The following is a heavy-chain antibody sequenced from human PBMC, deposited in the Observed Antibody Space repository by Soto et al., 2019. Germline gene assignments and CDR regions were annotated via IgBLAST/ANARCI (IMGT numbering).Heavy chain of an antibody. V-gene: IGHV1-18*01. CDR1: GYTFTSYG. CDR3: AREAVIRRGQNYFDS. CDR2: ISAYNGNT. D-gene: IGHD4-4*01. Sequence: QVQLVQSGAEVKKPGASVKVSCKASGYTFTSYGISWVRQAPGQGLEWMGWISAYNGNTNYAQKLQGRVTSTTDTSTSTAYREVRTLRPDNTAVYYCAREAVIRRGQNYFDSGGKGTLATVPP. J-gene: IGHJ4*02.